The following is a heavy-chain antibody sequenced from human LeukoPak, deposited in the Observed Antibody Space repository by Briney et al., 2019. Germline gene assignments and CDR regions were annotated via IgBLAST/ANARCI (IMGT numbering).Heavy chain of an antibody. D-gene: IGHD2-15*01. CDR1: GYTFTDYY. J-gene: IGHJ6*02. Sequence: GASVKVSCRASGYTFTDYYMHWVRQAPGQGLEWMGRLNPNTLVTNYAQHFQGRVSMTWDTSISTGYMDLHSLTSDDTAVYYCARKDGGRDGMDVWGQGTTVTVSS. CDR3: ARKDGGRDGMDV. CDR2: LNPNTLVT. V-gene: IGHV1-2*06.